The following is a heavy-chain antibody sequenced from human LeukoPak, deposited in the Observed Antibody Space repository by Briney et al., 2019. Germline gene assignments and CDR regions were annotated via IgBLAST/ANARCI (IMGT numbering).Heavy chain of an antibody. Sequence: SETLSLTCSVSGDSFRSGTYYWSWIPPPAGKGLEWIVRIYTSGSTSYNPSLKSRVTISVYTSKNQFSLKLTSVTAADTAVYYCARGGGATRIDYWGQGTLVTVSS. CDR1: GDSFRSGTYY. CDR3: ARGGGATRIDY. J-gene: IGHJ4*02. CDR2: IYTSGST. D-gene: IGHD5-12*01. V-gene: IGHV4-61*02.